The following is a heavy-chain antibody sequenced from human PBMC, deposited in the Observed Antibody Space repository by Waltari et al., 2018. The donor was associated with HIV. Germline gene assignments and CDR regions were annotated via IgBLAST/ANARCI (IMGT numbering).Heavy chain of an antibody. D-gene: IGHD3-22*01. Sequence: EVQLVESGGDLVQTGRYLRLSCAASGFTSDDYAMHWVRQAPGKGLEWVSGINWNSDNIGYADSVKGRFTISRDHAKNSLYLQMNSLRPEDTALYYCAKAYDSSGFQYYFDYWGQGTLVTVSS. CDR1: GFTSDDYA. V-gene: IGHV3-9*02. CDR2: INWNSDNI. CDR3: AKAYDSSGFQYYFDY. J-gene: IGHJ4*02.